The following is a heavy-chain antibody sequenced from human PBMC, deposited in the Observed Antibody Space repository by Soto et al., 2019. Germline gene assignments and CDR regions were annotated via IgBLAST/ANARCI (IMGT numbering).Heavy chain of an antibody. Sequence: SETLSLTCIVSGGAINNYYWSWVRQSPGKGLEWIGWIYYSGATLYNPSFKSRITMSVDTSNNQFSLKMNSVTASDTAVYYCARYCNGDACYSKSLDYWGRGTLVTVSS. D-gene: IGHD2-15*01. CDR2: IYYSGAT. V-gene: IGHV4-59*01. J-gene: IGHJ4*02. CDR1: GGAINNYY. CDR3: ARYCNGDACYSKSLDY.